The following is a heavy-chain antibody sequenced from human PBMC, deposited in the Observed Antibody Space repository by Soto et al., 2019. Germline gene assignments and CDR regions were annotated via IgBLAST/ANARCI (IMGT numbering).Heavy chain of an antibody. J-gene: IGHJ4*02. CDR3: ASEEYYYGSGAFFDY. D-gene: IGHD3-10*01. Sequence: QVQLVQSGAEVKKPGSSVKVSCKASGGTFSSYTISWVRQAPGQGLEWMGRIIPILGIGNYAQKFQGRVTXTXAXSXXTAYMELSSLRSEDTAVYYCASEEYYYGSGAFFDYWGQGTLVTVSS. CDR1: GGTFSSYT. CDR2: IIPILGIG. V-gene: IGHV1-69*02.